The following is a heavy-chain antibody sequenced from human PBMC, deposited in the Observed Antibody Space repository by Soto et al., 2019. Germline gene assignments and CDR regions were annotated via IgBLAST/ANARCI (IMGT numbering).Heavy chain of an antibody. CDR2: INAGNDNT. J-gene: IGHJ6*02. V-gene: IGHV1-3*01. CDR3: ARVGQYYYGMDV. CDR1: GYTFTTYV. D-gene: IGHD3-16*01. Sequence: QVQLVQSGAEVKKPGASVKVSCKASGYTFTTYVMHWVRQAPGQRLEWMGWINAGNDNTKYSQKFQGRVTITRDTSASTVYMELSSVSSEDTAVYYCARVGQYYYGMDVWGQGTTVTVSS.